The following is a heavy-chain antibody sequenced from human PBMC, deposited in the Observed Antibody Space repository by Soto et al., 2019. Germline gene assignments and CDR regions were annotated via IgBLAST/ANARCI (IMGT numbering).Heavy chain of an antibody. J-gene: IGHJ6*04. V-gene: IGHV1-2*04. CDR1: GYTFTGYY. Sequence: ASVKVSCKASGYTFTGYYMHWVRQAPGQGLEWMGWINPNSGGTNYAQKFQGWVTMTRDTSISTAYMELSRLRSDDTAVYYCARATPVPYDFWSGPWYYGMDVWGKGTTVTVSS. CDR2: INPNSGGT. D-gene: IGHD3-3*01. CDR3: ARATPVPYDFWSGPWYYGMDV.